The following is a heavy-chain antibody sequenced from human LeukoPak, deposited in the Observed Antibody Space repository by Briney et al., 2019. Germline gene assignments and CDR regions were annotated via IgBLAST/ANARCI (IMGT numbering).Heavy chain of an antibody. J-gene: IGHJ1*01. V-gene: IGHV3-48*01. CDR1: GFTFSSYS. Sequence: GGSLRLSCAASGFTFSSYSMNWVRQAPGKGLERVSYISSSSSTIYYADSVKGRFTISRDNAKNSLYLQMNSLRAEDTAVYYCARDTDSSGYYLPSFQHWGQGTLVTVSS. CDR2: ISSSSSTI. D-gene: IGHD3-22*01. CDR3: ARDTDSSGYYLPSFQH.